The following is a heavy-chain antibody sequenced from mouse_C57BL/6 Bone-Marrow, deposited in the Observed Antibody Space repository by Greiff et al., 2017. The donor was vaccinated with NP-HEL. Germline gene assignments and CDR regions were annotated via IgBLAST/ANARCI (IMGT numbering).Heavy chain of an antibody. CDR3: ARNPHYYGSYWYFDV. D-gene: IGHD1-1*01. V-gene: IGHV2-2*01. CDR2: IWSGGST. CDR1: GFSLTSYG. Sequence: VQLQESGPGLVQPSQSLSITCTVSGFSLTSYGVHWVRQSPGKGLEWLGVIWSGGSTDYNAAFISRLSISKDNSKSQVFFKMNSLQADDTAIYYCARNPHYYGSYWYFDVWGTGTTVTVSS. J-gene: IGHJ1*03.